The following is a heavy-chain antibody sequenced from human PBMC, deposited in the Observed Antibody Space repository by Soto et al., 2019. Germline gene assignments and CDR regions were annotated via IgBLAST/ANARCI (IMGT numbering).Heavy chain of an antibody. D-gene: IGHD4-17*01. Sequence: GGSLRLSCAASGFTFSSYDMHWVRQATGKGLEWVSAIGTAGDPYYPGSVKGRFTISRENAKNSLYLQMSSLRAGDTAVYYCARGRGNYAFYGGNAGAEYYFDYWGQGTLVTVSS. CDR1: GFTFSSYD. J-gene: IGHJ4*02. V-gene: IGHV3-13*05. CDR2: IGTAGDP. CDR3: ARGRGNYAFYGGNAGAEYYFDY.